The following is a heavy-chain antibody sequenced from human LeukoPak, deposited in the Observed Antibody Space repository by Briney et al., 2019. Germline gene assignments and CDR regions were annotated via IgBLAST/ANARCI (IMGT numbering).Heavy chain of an antibody. CDR1: GFTFSSYA. Sequence: GGSLRLSCAASGFTFSSYAMHWVRQAPGKGLEWVAVISYDGSNKYYADSVKGRFTISRDNSKNTLYLQMNSLRAEDTAVYYCARGSNYCSSISCHMNDWGQGTLVTVSS. CDR2: ISYDGSNK. CDR3: ARGSNYCSSISCHMND. D-gene: IGHD2-2*02. J-gene: IGHJ4*02. V-gene: IGHV3-30*04.